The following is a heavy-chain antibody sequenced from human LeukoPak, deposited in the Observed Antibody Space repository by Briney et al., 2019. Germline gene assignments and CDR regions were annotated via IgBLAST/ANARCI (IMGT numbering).Heavy chain of an antibody. CDR1: DASIRDYY. D-gene: IGHD1-26*01. Sequence: SETLSLTCTVSDASIRDYYWSWIRQSAGKRLEWIGRIYTSATTDYNPSLNSRVTLSLDTSKNQFSLRLSSVTAADTAVYYCARDSGNYRGMDYWGQGTLATVSS. CDR3: ARDSGNYRGMDY. J-gene: IGHJ4*02. CDR2: IYTSATT. V-gene: IGHV4-4*07.